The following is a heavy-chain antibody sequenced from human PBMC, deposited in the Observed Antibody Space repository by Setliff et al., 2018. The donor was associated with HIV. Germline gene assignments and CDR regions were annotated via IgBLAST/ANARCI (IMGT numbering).Heavy chain of an antibody. CDR1: GYAISSGYY. V-gene: IGHV4-38-2*02. D-gene: IGHD5-12*01. CDR3: ARGVRGIVATTH. CDR2: IFHSGST. Sequence: SETLSLTCTVSGYAISSGYYWGFIRQPPGKGLEWIGSIFHSGSTYYNPSLKSRVTMSVDTSENQFSLKLNSVTAADTAVDYCARGVRGIVATTHWGQGALVTVSS. J-gene: IGHJ4*02.